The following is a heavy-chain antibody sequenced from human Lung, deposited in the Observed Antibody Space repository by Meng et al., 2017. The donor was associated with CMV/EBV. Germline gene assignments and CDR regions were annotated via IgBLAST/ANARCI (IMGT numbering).Heavy chain of an antibody. J-gene: IGHJ4*02. CDR1: GYTFTNYD. Sequence: ASXXVSXKASGYTFTNYDINWVRQATGQGLEWMGWVNPHSGDTGYAQRFQGRVTISRDNSRNTVYLQMNSLRAEDTAVYFCARGADTPMVLPPDFLGQGALVTVSS. CDR3: ARGADTPMVLPPDF. V-gene: IGHV1-8*01. CDR2: VNPHSGDT. D-gene: IGHD5-18*01.